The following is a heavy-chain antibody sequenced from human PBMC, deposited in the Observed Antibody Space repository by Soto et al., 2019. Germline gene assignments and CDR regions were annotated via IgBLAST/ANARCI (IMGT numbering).Heavy chain of an antibody. Sequence: GGSLRLSSLASGFSFRNYKMNWVRQAPGKGLEWVSYITDSSDTVHYADSVRGRFTISRDNAESSLYLQMNSLRDEDTAVYFCARDFGHGYYLDYWGRGTLVTVSS. D-gene: IGHD3-3*01. V-gene: IGHV3-48*02. CDR3: ARDFGHGYYLDY. CDR2: ITDSSDTV. CDR1: GFSFRNYK. J-gene: IGHJ4*02.